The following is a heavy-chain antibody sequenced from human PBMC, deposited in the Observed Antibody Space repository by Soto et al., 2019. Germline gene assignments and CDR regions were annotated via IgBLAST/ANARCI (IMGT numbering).Heavy chain of an antibody. Sequence: PSETLSLTCAVYGGSFSGYYWSWIRQPPGKGLEWIGEINHSGSTNYNPSLKSRVTISVDTSKNQFSLKLSSVTAADTAVYYCARGEWDIVATSYYYMDVWGKGTTVTVSS. CDR2: INHSGST. J-gene: IGHJ6*03. CDR3: ARGEWDIVATSYYYMDV. CDR1: GGSFSGYY. V-gene: IGHV4-34*01. D-gene: IGHD5-12*01.